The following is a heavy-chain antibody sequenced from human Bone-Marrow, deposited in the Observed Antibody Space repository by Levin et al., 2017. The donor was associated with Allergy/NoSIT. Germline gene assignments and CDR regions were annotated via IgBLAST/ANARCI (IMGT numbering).Heavy chain of an antibody. CDR2: IHHSGST. CDR1: GVSVSSDLYY. D-gene: IGHD5-12*01. J-gene: IGHJ6*03. Sequence: GSLRLSCAVSGVSVSSDLYYWSWIRKPPGKGLEWIGFIHHSGSTYSNPSVKSRVTISIDTSKNQFSLTVSSVTAADTAVYYCAKSLHPGYYYYYMDVWGKGTTVTVSS. V-gene: IGHV4-61*01. CDR3: AKSLHPGYYYYYMDV.